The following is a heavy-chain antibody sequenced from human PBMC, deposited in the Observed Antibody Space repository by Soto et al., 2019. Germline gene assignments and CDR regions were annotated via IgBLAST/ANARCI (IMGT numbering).Heavy chain of an antibody. D-gene: IGHD3-9*01. CDR2: FDPEDGET. V-gene: IGHV1-24*01. CDR1: GYTLTELS. J-gene: IGHJ5*02. CDR3: ATGNFDWPHNWFDP. Sequence: ASVKVSCKVSGYTLTELSMHWVRQAPGKGLEWMGGFDPEDGETIYAQKFQGRVTMTEDTSTDTAYMELSSLRSEDTAVYYCATGNFDWPHNWFDPWGQGPLVTVYS.